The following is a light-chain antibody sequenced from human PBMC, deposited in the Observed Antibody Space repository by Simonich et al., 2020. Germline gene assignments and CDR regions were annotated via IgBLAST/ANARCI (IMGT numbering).Light chain of an antibody. V-gene: IGLV2-14*02. Sequence: QSALTQPVSVSGSPGQSITISCTGTSSDVGSYNLVSWYQQHPGKAPKLLIYEGSTRPSGVSNRVSGSKSGNTASLTIAGLQAEDEADYYCSSYTSSSTRVFGGGTKLTVL. CDR2: EGS. CDR1: SSDVGSYNL. CDR3: SSYTSSSTRV. J-gene: IGLJ3*02.